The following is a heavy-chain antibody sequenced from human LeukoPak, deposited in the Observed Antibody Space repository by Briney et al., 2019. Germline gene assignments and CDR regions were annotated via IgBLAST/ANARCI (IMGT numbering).Heavy chain of an antibody. Sequence: ASVTVSCTSSGYTFTVCYMHWVRQAPGQGLEWMGWINPNSGGTNYAQKFQGRVTMTRDTSISAAYVELSRLRSDDTAVYYCAREPPPYCSSTSCPAYYYYGMDVWGQGTTVTVSS. J-gene: IGHJ6*02. D-gene: IGHD2-2*01. V-gene: IGHV1-2*02. CDR3: AREPPPYCSSTSCPAYYYYGMDV. CDR1: GYTFTVCY. CDR2: INPNSGGT.